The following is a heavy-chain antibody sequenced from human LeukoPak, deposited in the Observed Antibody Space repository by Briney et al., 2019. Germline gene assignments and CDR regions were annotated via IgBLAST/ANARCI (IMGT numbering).Heavy chain of an antibody. V-gene: IGHV3-7*01. J-gene: IGHJ3*02. CDR1: GFTFSSYW. Sequence: GGSLRLSCAASGFTFSSYWMSWVRQAPGKGLELVANIKQDGSAKYNVDSVKGRFTISRDNAKNSLYLQMNSLRAEDTAVYYCARDSGTTYYYDSSGPEDAFDIWGQGTMVTVSS. CDR3: ARDSGTTYYYDSSGPEDAFDI. CDR2: IKQDGSAK. D-gene: IGHD3-22*01.